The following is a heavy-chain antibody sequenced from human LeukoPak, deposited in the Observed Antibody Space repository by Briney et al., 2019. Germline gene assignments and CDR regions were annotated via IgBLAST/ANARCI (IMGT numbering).Heavy chain of an antibody. CDR2: INHSGST. J-gene: IGHJ4*02. CDR1: GGSFSGYY. CDR3: ARVGATERFDY. Sequence: SETLSLTCAVYGGSFSGYYWSWIRQPPGKGLEWIGEINHSGSTNYNPSLKSRVTISVDTSKNQFSLKLSSVTAADTAMYYCARVGATERFDYWGQGTLVTVSS. D-gene: IGHD1-26*01. V-gene: IGHV4-34*01.